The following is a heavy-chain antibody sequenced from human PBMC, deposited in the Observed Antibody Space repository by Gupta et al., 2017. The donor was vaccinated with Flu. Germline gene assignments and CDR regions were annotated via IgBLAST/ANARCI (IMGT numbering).Heavy chain of an antibody. Sequence: EVQVVESGGGLVKPGGSVRLSCAASEFRFYTYTMTWVRQAPGKGLEWVSSISFRRSHIHYADSVKGRFTSSRDNAKDSVFLQMNSLRVEDTAVYFCVRDARDGYLDYWGQGSLVTVSS. CDR3: VRDARDGYLDY. J-gene: IGHJ4*02. V-gene: IGHV3-21*01. CDR1: EFRFYTYT. CDR2: ISFRRSHI. D-gene: IGHD3-22*01.